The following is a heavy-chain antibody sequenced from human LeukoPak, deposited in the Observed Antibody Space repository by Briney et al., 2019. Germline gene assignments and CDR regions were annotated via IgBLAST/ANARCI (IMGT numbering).Heavy chain of an antibody. Sequence: SETLSLTCTVSGGSVSSGSYYWSWIRQPPGKGLEWIGEINHSGSTNYNPSLKSRVTISVDTSKNQFSLKLSSVTAADTAVYYCARVVGRARSGYFQHWGQGTLVTVSS. J-gene: IGHJ1*01. V-gene: IGHV4-39*07. CDR1: GGSVSSGSYY. D-gene: IGHD4/OR15-4a*01. CDR2: INHSGST. CDR3: ARVVGRARSGYFQH.